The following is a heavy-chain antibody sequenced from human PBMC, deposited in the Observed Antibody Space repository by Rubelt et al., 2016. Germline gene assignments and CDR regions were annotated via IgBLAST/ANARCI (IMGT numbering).Heavy chain of an antibody. CDR2: IYYSGST. CDR1: GGSISSGGYY. V-gene: IGHV4-31*01. D-gene: IGHD6-6*01. CDR3: ARGGTYSSSLVRYYYYMDV. J-gene: IGHJ6*03. Sequence: QVQLQESGPGLVKPSQTLSLTCTVSGGSISSGGYYWSWIRKHPGKGLEWIGCIYYSGSTYYNPSLTSLVTISVDTSKNQFSLKLSSVTSACTAVYYCARGGTYSSSLVRYYYYMDVWGKGTTVTVSS.